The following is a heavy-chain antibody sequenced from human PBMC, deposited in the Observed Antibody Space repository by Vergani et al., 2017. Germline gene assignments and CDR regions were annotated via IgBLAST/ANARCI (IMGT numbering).Heavy chain of an antibody. V-gene: IGHV3-23*01. D-gene: IGHD1-26*01. CDR2: LTGGGGST. Sequence: EVQLLESGGSLKQPGGSVRLSCAASGFTFSTYAMHWVRPAPGKGLEWVSALTGGGGSTYYAVSFKGRFIISRDNSRDTLYLQMNSLRPEDTATYYCVKDAGSYENFFDSWGQGTLVTVSS. J-gene: IGHJ4*02. CDR3: VKDAGSYENFFDS. CDR1: GFTFSTYA.